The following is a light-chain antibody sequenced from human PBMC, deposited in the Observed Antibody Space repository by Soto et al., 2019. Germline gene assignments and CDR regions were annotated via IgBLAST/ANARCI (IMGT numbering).Light chain of an antibody. J-gene: IGKJ1*01. CDR1: QSISSW. V-gene: IGKV1-5*03. Sequence: DIQMTQSPSTLSASVGDRVTITCRASQSISSWLAWYQQKPGKAPKLLIYKASSLESGVPSRFSGSGSGTEFTLPISSLQPDDFATYYCQQYNSWTFGQGTKVEIK. CDR3: QQYNSWT. CDR2: KAS.